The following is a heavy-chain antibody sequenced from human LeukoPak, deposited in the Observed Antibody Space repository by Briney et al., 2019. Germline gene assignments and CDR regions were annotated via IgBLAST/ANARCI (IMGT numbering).Heavy chain of an antibody. Sequence: GASVKVSCKASGGTFNSNAFHWVRQAPGQGLEWMGGIIPIFGSTKYAQKFQGRVTVTTDESTGTAYMVLSDLRSDDTAVYYCARGRGGIPAVTYNWFDPWGQGTLVTVSS. CDR3: ARGRGGIPAVTYNWFDP. CDR1: GGTFNSNA. CDR2: IIPIFGST. J-gene: IGHJ5*02. D-gene: IGHD6-13*01. V-gene: IGHV1-69*05.